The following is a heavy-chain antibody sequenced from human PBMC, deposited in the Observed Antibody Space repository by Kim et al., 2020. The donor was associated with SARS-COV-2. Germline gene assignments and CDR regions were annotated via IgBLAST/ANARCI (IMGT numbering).Heavy chain of an antibody. Sequence: GGSLRLSCAASGFTFSSYGMHWVRQAPGKGLEWVAVISYDGSNKYYADSVKGRFTISRDNSKNTLYLQMNSLRAEDTAVYYCAKGGTDYSWGQGTLVTVSS. D-gene: IGHD1-7*01. J-gene: IGHJ4*02. CDR1: GFTFSSYG. V-gene: IGHV3-30*18. CDR3: AKGGTDYS. CDR2: ISYDGSNK.